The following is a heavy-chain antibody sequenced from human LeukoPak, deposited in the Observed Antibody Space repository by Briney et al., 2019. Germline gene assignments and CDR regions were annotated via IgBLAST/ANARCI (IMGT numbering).Heavy chain of an antibody. V-gene: IGHV3-23*01. Sequence: SGGSLRLSCAASGFTFSSYAMSWVRQAPGKELEWVSAISGSGSSTFYPDSVKGRFTISRDNSKNSLYLQMNSLRAEDTAVYYCASAYYDSSGYSEKPDYWGQGTLVTVSS. CDR3: ASAYYDSSGYSEKPDY. CDR2: ISGSGSST. D-gene: IGHD3-22*01. J-gene: IGHJ4*02. CDR1: GFTFSSYA.